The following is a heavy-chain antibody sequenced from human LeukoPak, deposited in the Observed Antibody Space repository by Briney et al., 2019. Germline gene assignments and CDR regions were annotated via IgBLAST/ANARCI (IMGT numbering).Heavy chain of an antibody. CDR1: GSSISSSAYY. J-gene: IGHJ5*02. D-gene: IGHD3-9*01. V-gene: IGHV4-39*07. CDR2: VYYSGST. Sequence: PSETLSLTCSVSGSSISSSAYYWGWIRQPPGKGLEWIGSVYYSGSTYYNPSLKSRLTISVDTSNNQVSLKLSSVTAADTAMYYCARVILRGLSWFDPWGQGTLVIVSS. CDR3: ARVILRGLSWFDP.